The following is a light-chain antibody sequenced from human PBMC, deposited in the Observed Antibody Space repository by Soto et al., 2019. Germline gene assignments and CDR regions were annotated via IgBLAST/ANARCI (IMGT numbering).Light chain of an antibody. J-gene: IGKJ1*01. CDR3: QQYDNWPRT. CDR2: WAS. CDR1: QSVLYSSNNKNY. V-gene: IGKV4-1*01. Sequence: DIVMTQSPDSLAVSLGERATINCKSSQSVLYSSNNKNYLAWYQQKPGQPPKLLIYWASTRKSGVPDRFSGSGSGTDFTLTISSLQAEDVAVYYCQQYDNWPRTFGQGTKVEIK.